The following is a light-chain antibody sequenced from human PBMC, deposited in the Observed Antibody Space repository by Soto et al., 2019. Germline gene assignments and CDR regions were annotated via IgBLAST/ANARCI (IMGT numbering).Light chain of an antibody. Sequence: EVVMTQSPLSLSVTLGQPASISCRSGQSLVHSNGYTYLQWFQQRPGQSPRRLIFWVSNRDSGVPDRFSGSGSGTHFTLNISRVEAEDIGVYYCMQGTQGPFTFGPGTKVDIK. CDR2: WVS. J-gene: IGKJ3*01. CDR3: MQGTQGPFT. V-gene: IGKV2-30*02. CDR1: QSLVHSNGYTY.